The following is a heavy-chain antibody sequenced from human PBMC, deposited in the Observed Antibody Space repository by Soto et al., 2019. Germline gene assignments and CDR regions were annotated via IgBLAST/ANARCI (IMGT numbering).Heavy chain of an antibody. D-gene: IGHD2-2*01. J-gene: IGHJ6*02. CDR3: ARIVVVPAANVYYYYGMDV. CDR2: ISSSSSTI. CDR1: GFTFSSYS. V-gene: IGHV3-48*02. Sequence: PGGSLRLSCAASGFTFSSYSMNWVRQAPGKGLEWVSYISSSSSTIYYADSVKGRFTISRDNAKNSLYLQMNSLRDEDTAVYYCARIVVVPAANVYYYYGMDVWGQGTTVTVSS.